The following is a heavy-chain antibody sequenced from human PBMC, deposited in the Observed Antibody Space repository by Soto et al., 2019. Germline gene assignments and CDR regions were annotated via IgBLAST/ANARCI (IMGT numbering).Heavy chain of an antibody. CDR2: IYYSGST. V-gene: IGHV4-31*03. CDR1: GGSISSGGYY. Sequence: QVQLQESGPGLVKPSQTLSLTCTVSGGSISSGGYYWSWIRQHPGKGLEWIGYIYYSGSTYYHPSLRSRVNIPVDTSKDQFSLKLRSVTGADTAVYYCARDLRGVGCFDCWGQGTLVTVSS. J-gene: IGHJ4*02. CDR3: ARDLRGVGCFDC. D-gene: IGHD3-10*01.